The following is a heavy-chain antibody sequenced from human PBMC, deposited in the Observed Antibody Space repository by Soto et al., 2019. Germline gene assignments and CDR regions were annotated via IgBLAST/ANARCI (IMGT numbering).Heavy chain of an antibody. CDR1: GFRCSVYW. D-gene: IGHD3-3*01. Sequence: GGAQRVFSGASGFRCSVYWISWGRQAPGKGLEWVANIKGDGSEIYLVDSVKGRFTISRDNAQDSLFLQMSTLRPDDTAVYYCARSYHYYDFWGGSSGGYYYGFDVWGQGTTVPVSS. V-gene: IGHV3-7*01. CDR3: ARSYHYYDFWGGSSGGYYYGFDV. CDR2: IKGDGSEI. J-gene: IGHJ6*02.